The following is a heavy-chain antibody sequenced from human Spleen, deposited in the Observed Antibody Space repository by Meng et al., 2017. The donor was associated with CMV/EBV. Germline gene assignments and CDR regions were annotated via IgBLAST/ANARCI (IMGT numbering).Heavy chain of an antibody. J-gene: IGHJ4*02. CDR1: EFTLSSYS. V-gene: IGHV3-21*01. CDR3: ARDVVGATG. D-gene: IGHD1-26*01. Sequence: GESLKISCAASEFTLSSYSMNWVRQAPGKGLQWVSSISSSGTYIYYADSVKGRFTISRDNAENTLYLQMNSVRAEDTALYYCARDVVGATGWGQGTLVTVSS. CDR2: ISSSGTYI.